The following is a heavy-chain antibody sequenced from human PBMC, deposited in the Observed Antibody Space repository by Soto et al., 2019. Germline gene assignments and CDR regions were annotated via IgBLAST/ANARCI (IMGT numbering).Heavy chain of an antibody. V-gene: IGHV4-39*01. CDR2: IYYIGST. D-gene: IGHD2-21*02. J-gene: IGHJ4*02. Sequence: PSETLSLTCTVPGGSISSSSYYWGWIRQPPGKGLEWIGSIYYIGSTYYNPSLKSRVTISVDTSKNQFSLKLSSVTAADTAVYYCASEANCGGDCYFYWGQGTLVTVSS. CDR3: ASEANCGGDCYFY. CDR1: GGSISSSSYY.